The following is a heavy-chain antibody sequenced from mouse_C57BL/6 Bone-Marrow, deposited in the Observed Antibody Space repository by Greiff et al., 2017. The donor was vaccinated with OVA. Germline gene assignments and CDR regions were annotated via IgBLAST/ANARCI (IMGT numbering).Heavy chain of an antibody. CDR3: ARSGSNYVLFDY. J-gene: IGHJ2*01. CDR2: IYPGGGYT. Sequence: VQLKESGAELVRPGTSVKMSCKASGYTFTNYWIGWAKQRPGHGLEWIGDIYPGGGYTNYNEKFKGKATLTADKSSSTAYMQFSSLTSEDSAIYYCARSGSNYVLFDYWGQGTTLTVSS. CDR1: GYTFTNYW. V-gene: IGHV1-63*01. D-gene: IGHD2-5*01.